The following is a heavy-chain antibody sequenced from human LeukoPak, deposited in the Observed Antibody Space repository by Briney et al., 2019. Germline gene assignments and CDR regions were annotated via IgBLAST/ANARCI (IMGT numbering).Heavy chain of an antibody. CDR2: IIPIFGTA. V-gene: IGHV1-69*01. CDR3: ASSIGYCGGDCY. D-gene: IGHD2-21*01. CDR1: GGTFSSYA. Sequence: SVKVSCKASGGTFSSYAISWVRQAPGQGLEWMGGIIPIFGTANYAQKFQGRVTITADESTSTAYMELSNLRSEDTAVYYCASSIGYCGGDCYWGQGTLVTVSS. J-gene: IGHJ4*02.